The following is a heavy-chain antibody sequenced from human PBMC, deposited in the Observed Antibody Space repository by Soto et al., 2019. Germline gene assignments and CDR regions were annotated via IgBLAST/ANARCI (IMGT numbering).Heavy chain of an antibody. Sequence: GGSLRLSCAASGFAFSSYAMHWVRQAPGKGLEWVEVISYDGSNKYYADSVKCRFTISRDNSKNTLYLQMNSLRAEDTAVYYCARATVRYFDWLLPEQSYYYYGMDVWGQGTTVTVSS. D-gene: IGHD3-9*01. CDR3: ARATVRYFDWLLPEQSYYYYGMDV. CDR2: ISYDGSNK. J-gene: IGHJ6*02. V-gene: IGHV3-30-3*01. CDR1: GFAFSSYA.